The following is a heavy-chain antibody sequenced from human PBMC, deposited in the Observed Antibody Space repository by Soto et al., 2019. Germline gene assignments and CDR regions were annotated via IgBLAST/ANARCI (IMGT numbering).Heavy chain of an antibody. CDR3: AHSVVAGLGYYFDY. CDR2: IYWDDDK. V-gene: IGHV2-5*02. J-gene: IGHJ4*02. Sequence: QITLKESGPTLVKPTQTLTLTCTFSGFSLSSTRVAVGWIRQPPGKALEWLALIYWDDDKRYSPFLKSRLTITNDTSKNQVVLTMPTMYPVDTATYYCAHSVVAGLGYYFDYSGQGTLVTVSS. D-gene: IGHD6-19*01. CDR1: GFSLSSTRVA.